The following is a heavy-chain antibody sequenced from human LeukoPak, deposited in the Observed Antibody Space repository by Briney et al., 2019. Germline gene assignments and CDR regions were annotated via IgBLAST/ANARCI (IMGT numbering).Heavy chain of an antibody. Sequence: GGSLRLSCEGSAFIFSGHWMNWVRQTPGKGLEWVASIKEDGSERQYVDSVKGRFTISRDNAKNSLYLQMNTLGAEDTAMYYCAKDAQPRSRWFDPWGQGTLVTVSS. CDR2: IKEDGSER. CDR3: AKDAQPRSRWFDP. CDR1: AFIFSGHW. J-gene: IGHJ5*02. D-gene: IGHD3-16*01. V-gene: IGHV3-7*03.